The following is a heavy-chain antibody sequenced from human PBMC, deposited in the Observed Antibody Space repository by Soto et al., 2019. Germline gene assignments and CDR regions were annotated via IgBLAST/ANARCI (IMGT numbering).Heavy chain of an antibody. D-gene: IGHD5-12*01. CDR1: GASVSSGSFY. Sequence: SETLSLTCTVSGASVSSGSFYWSWIRQPPGKGLEWVGYIYYTGSTSYSPSLKNRVSISVDTSKNQFSLKLSSVTAADTAVYYCARDGHGYNYWGQGTLVTVSS. CDR2: IYYTGST. J-gene: IGHJ4*02. V-gene: IGHV4-61*01. CDR3: ARDGHGYNY.